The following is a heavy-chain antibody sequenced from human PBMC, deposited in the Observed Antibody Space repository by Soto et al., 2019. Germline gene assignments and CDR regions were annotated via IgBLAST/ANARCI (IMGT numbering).Heavy chain of an antibody. J-gene: IGHJ4*02. V-gene: IGHV3-48*02. CDR3: ARDPGTSMIVVNYFDY. D-gene: IGHD3-22*01. CDR2: ISSSSSTI. Sequence: LRLSYAASGFTFSSYSMNWFRQAPGKGLEWVSYISSSSSTIYYADSVKGRFTISRDNAKNSLYLQMNSLRDEDTAVYYCARDPGTSMIVVNYFDYWGQGTLVTVSS. CDR1: GFTFSSYS.